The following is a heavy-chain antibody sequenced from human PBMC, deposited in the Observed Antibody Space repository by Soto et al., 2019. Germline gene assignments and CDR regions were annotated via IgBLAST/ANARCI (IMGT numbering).Heavy chain of an antibody. CDR3: ARIPLDTYVTYWFDP. Sequence: PRSLACSVGEECRSRGDYYWNWIRQPPGKGLEWIGYIYYSGNTNYSPSLKSRVAISLDTSHNQFSLSRSSVTAADTAVNFCARIPLDTYVTYWFDPWGQGTLVTVSS. CDR1: EECRSRGDYY. CDR2: IYYSGNT. V-gene: IGHV4-61*08. D-gene: IGHD2-21*02. J-gene: IGHJ5*01.